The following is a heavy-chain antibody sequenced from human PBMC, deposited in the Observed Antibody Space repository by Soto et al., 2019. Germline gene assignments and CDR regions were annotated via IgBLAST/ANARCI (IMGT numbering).Heavy chain of an antibody. V-gene: IGHV3-30*18. CDR2: ISFDGSIK. D-gene: IGHD2-21*01. J-gene: IGHJ6*02. CDR1: GFSFSSHG. Sequence: QVQLVESGGGVVQPGTSLRLSCAASGFSFSSHGMHWVRQAPGKGLEWVALISFDGSIKYYGDSVKGRLSISRDNSKSTLYLQMNSLRTEDTAVYYCAKYRGGSLGMTHYYYVLDVWGQGTTVTVSS. CDR3: AKYRGGSLGMTHYYYVLDV.